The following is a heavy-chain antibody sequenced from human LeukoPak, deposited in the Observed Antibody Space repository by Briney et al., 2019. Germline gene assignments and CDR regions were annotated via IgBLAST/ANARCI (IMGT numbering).Heavy chain of an antibody. D-gene: IGHD3-22*01. J-gene: IGHJ3*02. CDR2: ISSISSYI. Sequence: GGSMRLACAASGFTFSSYSMNWVSQAPGKGLDWVSSISSISSYIYYADSVKGRLTISRANTKNSLNLPMNSLRAEDRAVYHCGRDLNRYYDSEADVFYIWGQGTMVTVCS. V-gene: IGHV3-21*01. CDR3: GRDLNRYYDSEADVFYI. CDR1: GFTFSSYS.